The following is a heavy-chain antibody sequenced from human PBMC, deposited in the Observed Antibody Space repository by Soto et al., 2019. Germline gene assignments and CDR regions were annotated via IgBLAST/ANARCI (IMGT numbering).Heavy chain of an antibody. D-gene: IGHD4-17*01. J-gene: IGHJ4*02. CDR1: GFTFDDYA. CDR3: AKDMTSTVTTYFDY. V-gene: IGHV3-9*01. Sequence: EVQLVESGGGLVQPGRSLRLSCAASGFTFDDYAMHWVRQAPGKGLEWVSGISWNSGSIGYADSVKGRFTISRDNAKNSPYLQMNSLRAEDTALYYCAKDMTSTVTTYFDYWGQGTLVTVSS. CDR2: ISWNSGSI.